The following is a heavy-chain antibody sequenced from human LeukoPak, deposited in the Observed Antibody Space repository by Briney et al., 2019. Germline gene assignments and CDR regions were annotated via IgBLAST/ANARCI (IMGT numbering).Heavy chain of an antibody. D-gene: IGHD6-13*01. V-gene: IGHV3-43*01. CDR3: AKDIRAAAGTFDNYYYYGMDV. Sequence: PGGSLRLSCAASGFTFDDYTMHWVRHAPGKGLEWVSLISWDGGSTYYADSVKGRFTISRDNSKNSLYLQMNSLRTEDTALYYCAKDIRAAAGTFDNYYYYGMDVWGQGTTVTVSS. J-gene: IGHJ6*02. CDR2: ISWDGGST. CDR1: GFTFDDYT.